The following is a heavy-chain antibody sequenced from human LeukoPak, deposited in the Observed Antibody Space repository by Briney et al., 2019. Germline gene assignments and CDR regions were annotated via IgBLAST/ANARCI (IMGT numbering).Heavy chain of an antibody. Sequence: GGSLGLSCAVSGFPFSNSWMYWVRQAPGKGLEGVANIKKDGSGISYVESVKGRFIISRDNSRNSLYLQMNSLKVEDTAVYFCAGGNAMDVWGKGTAVTVYS. CDR2: IKKDGSGI. J-gene: IGHJ6*04. V-gene: IGHV3-7*03. CDR1: GFPFSNSW. CDR3: AGGNAMDV.